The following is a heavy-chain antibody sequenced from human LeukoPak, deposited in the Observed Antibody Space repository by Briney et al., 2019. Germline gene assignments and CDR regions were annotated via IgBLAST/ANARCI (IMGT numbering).Heavy chain of an antibody. CDR2: ISSSSSTI. Sequence: GGSLRLSCAASGFTFSSYSMNWVRQAPGKGLEWVSYISSSSSTIYYADSVKGRFTISRDNAKNSLYLQMNSLRAEDTAVYYCARGGLENRDYWGQGTLVTVSS. V-gene: IGHV3-48*04. CDR1: GFTFSSYS. J-gene: IGHJ4*02. D-gene: IGHD1-1*01. CDR3: ARGGLENRDY.